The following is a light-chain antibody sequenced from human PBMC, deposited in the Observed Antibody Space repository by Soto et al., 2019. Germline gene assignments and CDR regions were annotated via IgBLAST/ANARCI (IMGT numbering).Light chain of an antibody. Sequence: QSALTQPASVSGSPGQSITISCTGTISDVGGYDFVSWFQQHPGKVPKVMLYEVRNRPSGVSTRFSGSKSGITASLTISGLQAEDEADYYCSSYSSSSTPVVFGGGTKVTVL. CDR1: ISDVGGYDF. CDR3: SSYSSSSTPVV. CDR2: EVR. V-gene: IGLV2-14*01. J-gene: IGLJ2*01.